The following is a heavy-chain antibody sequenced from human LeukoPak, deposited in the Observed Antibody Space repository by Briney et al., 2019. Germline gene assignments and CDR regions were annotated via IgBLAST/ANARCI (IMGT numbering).Heavy chain of an antibody. D-gene: IGHD3-10*01. CDR1: GFTFSSYG. V-gene: IGHV3-23*01. J-gene: IGHJ4*02. CDR3: AKKATTMVRGVSVYYFDY. CDR2: ISVSGAGT. Sequence: GGSLRLSCAPSGFTFSSYGMSGGRQVPGKGLEWGSTISVSGAGTHYTGSVKGRFTISRDNSRNTVYLQMNSLRAEDTAIYYCAKKATTMVRGVSVYYFDYWGQGALVTVSP.